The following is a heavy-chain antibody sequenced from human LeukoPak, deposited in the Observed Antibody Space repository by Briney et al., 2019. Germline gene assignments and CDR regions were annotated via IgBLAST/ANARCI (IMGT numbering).Heavy chain of an antibody. V-gene: IGHV3-23*01. J-gene: IGHJ4*02. CDR2: ISGSGGST. Sequence: AGGSLRLSRAASGFTFSSYAMTWVRQAPGKGLEWVSAISGSGGSTYYADSVKGRFTISRDISKNTLYLQMNSLRAEDTAVYYCYIPYYDTSAYKGYWGQGTLVTVSS. D-gene: IGHD3-22*01. CDR3: YIPYYDTSAYKGY. CDR1: GFTFSSYA.